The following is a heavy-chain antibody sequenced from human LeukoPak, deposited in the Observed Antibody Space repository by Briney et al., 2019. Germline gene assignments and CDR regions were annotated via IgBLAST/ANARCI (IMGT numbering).Heavy chain of an antibody. V-gene: IGHV3-11*04. CDR3: AGGHIAVAGTFDP. J-gene: IGHJ5*02. CDR2: VSSSGATI. CDR1: GFTVSSNY. D-gene: IGHD6-19*01. Sequence: MPGGSLRLSCAASGFTVSSNYMSWVRQAPGKGLEWVSYVSSSGATIYYADAVKGRFTISRDNAKNSLYLQMNSLRAEDTAVYYCAGGHIAVAGTFDPWGQGTLVTVSS.